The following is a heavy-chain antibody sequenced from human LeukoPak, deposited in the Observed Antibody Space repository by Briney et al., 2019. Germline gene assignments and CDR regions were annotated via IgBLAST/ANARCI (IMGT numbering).Heavy chain of an antibody. D-gene: IGHD3-10*01. CDR3: ATDRMVHYFDY. J-gene: IGHJ4*02. V-gene: IGHV3-33*01. CDR2: IWYDGSNK. CDR1: GFILRNYG. Sequence: GGSLRLSCAASGFILRNYGMHWVRQAPGKGLEWVAVIWYDGSNKFYADSVKGRFTISRDNSKNTLYLQMNSLRDEDTAVYYCATDRMVHYFDYWGQGTLVTVSS.